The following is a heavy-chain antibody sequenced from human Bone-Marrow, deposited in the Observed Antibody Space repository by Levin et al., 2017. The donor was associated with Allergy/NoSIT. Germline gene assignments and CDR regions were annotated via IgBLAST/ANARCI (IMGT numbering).Heavy chain of an antibody. CDR3: ARPPVCDYGAGDWYFDR. D-gene: IGHD4-17*01. V-gene: IGHV2-70*11. J-gene: IGHJ2*01. CDR2: IDWDDDK. Sequence: QTLSLTCTFSGFSLSTSGMCVSWIRQPPGKALEWLARIDWDDDKYYSTSLKTRLTISKDTSKNQVVLTMTNMDPVDTATYSCARPPVCDYGAGDWYFDRWGRGTLVTVSS. CDR1: GFSLSTSGMC.